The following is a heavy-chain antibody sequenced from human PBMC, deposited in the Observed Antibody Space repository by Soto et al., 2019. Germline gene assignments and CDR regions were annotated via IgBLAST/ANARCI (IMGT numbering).Heavy chain of an antibody. V-gene: IGHV3-33*01. CDR3: AREMRTATSYRWFTFDI. CDR1: GFTLSRFD. CDR2: IWFDGSNK. J-gene: IGHJ3*02. D-gene: IGHD3-10*01. Sequence: QVQLVESGGGVVQPGRSLRLSCAAAGFTLSRFDMHWVRQAPGKGLEWVPVIWFDGSNKYYAESVKGRFTISSDNSKNTLYLQMNSLRAEDTAVYYCAREMRTATSYRWFTFDIWGQGTMVTVSS.